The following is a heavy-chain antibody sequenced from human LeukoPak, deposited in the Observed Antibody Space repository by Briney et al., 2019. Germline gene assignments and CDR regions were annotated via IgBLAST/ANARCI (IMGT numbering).Heavy chain of an antibody. D-gene: IGHD2-15*01. Sequence: PSETLSLTCTVGGGSLSGYYWSWIRQPAGKGLEWIGRIYTSGSTNYNPSLKSRVTMSVDTSKNQFSLKLSSVTAADTAVYYCAREPGGYCSGGSCFQGVYYYYGMDVWGQGTTVTVSS. J-gene: IGHJ6*02. CDR2: IYTSGST. V-gene: IGHV4-4*07. CDR3: AREPGGYCSGGSCFQGVYYYYGMDV. CDR1: GGSLSGYY.